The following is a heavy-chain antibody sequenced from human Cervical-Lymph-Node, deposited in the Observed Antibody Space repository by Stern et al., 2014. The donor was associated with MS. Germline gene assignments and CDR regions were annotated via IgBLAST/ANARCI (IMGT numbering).Heavy chain of an antibody. CDR3: ARVYSGYDWFDY. CDR1: GGSISDTNW. CDR2: SYHGGPA. J-gene: IGHJ4*02. Sequence: QVQLQESGPGLVKPSGTLSLTCAVSGGSISDTNWWSWVRQTPGMELEWIGKSYHGGPANSTPSLESRVTMSVDKSKNQFSLELKPVTAADTAVYYCARVYSGYDWFDYWGQGTPVTVSS. D-gene: IGHD5-12*01. V-gene: IGHV4-4*02.